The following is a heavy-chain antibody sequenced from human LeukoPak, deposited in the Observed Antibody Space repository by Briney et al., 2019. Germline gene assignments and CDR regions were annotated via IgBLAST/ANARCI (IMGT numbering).Heavy chain of an antibody. CDR3: ARAGIYVKFAFDI. CDR1: GYTLTELS. CDR2: INPNSGGT. D-gene: IGHD3-10*01. V-gene: IGHV1-2*02. Sequence: ASVKVPCKVSGYTLTELSMHWVRQAPGQGLEWMGWINPNSGGTNYAQKFQGRVTMTRDTSISTAYMELSRLRSDDTAVYYCARAGIYVKFAFDIWGQGTMVTVSS. J-gene: IGHJ3*02.